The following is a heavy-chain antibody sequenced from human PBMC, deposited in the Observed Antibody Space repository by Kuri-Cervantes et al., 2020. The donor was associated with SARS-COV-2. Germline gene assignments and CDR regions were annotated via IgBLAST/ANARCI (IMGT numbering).Heavy chain of an antibody. V-gene: IGHV4-59*08. CDR1: GASISSHY. Sequence: SETLSLTCTVAGASISSHYWSWIRQPPGKGLEWIGYIYYSGSTYYNPSLKSRVTISVDTSKNQFSLKLSSVTAADTAVYYCARARDSSIFGVVIDDAFDIWGQGTMVTVSS. CDR2: IYYSGST. CDR3: ARARDSSIFGVVIDDAFDI. J-gene: IGHJ3*02. D-gene: IGHD3-3*01.